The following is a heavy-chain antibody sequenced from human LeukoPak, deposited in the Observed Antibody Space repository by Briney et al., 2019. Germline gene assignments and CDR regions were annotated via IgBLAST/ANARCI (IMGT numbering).Heavy chain of an antibody. Sequence: GGSLRLSCAASGFTVSNNYMSWVRQAPGKGLEWVSVIYSSGNTYYADSVKGRFTISRDNSKNTLYLQMNSLRAEDAAVYYCARDGLDRGSREYYFDFWGQGTLVTVSS. CDR2: IYSSGNT. J-gene: IGHJ4*02. V-gene: IGHV3-53*01. CDR1: GFTVSNNY. D-gene: IGHD3/OR15-3a*01. CDR3: ARDGLDRGSREYYFDF.